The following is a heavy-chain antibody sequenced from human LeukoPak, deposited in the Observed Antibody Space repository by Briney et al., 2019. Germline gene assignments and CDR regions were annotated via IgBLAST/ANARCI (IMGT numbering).Heavy chain of an antibody. CDR3: ARDCLPAANNWFDP. J-gene: IGHJ5*02. V-gene: IGHV1-2*02. CDR2: INPNSGGT. CDR1: GYTFTGYY. Sequence: ASVKVSCKASGYTFTGYYMHWVRQAPGQGLEWMGWINPNSGGTNYAQKFQGRVIMTRDTSISTAYMELSRLRSDDTAVYYCARDCLPAANNWFDPWGQGTLVTVSS. D-gene: IGHD2-2*01.